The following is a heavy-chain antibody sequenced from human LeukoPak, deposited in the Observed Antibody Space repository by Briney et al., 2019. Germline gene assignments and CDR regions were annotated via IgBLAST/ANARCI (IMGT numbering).Heavy chain of an antibody. CDR2: IYTSGST. CDR1: VGSIISYY. V-gene: IGHV4-4*07. Sequence: SETLSHTCTLPVGSIISYYWSWLRQPAGKGLQWIGRIYTSGSTNFSPSLKSRVTMSVDTSKNQFSVMLSSVTAADTAVYYCARSDYYDSQFDYWGQGTLVTFST. J-gene: IGHJ4*02. CDR3: ARSDYYDSQFDY. D-gene: IGHD3-22*01.